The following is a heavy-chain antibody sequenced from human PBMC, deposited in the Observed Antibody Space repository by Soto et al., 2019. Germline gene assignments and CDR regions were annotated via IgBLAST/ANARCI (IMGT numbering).Heavy chain of an antibody. J-gene: IGHJ4*02. CDR2: ISYDGSNK. CDR3: GRRRYSYGQGLGY. V-gene: IGHV3-30-3*01. CDR1: GFTFSSYA. D-gene: IGHD5-18*01. Sequence: QVQLVESGGGVVQPGRSLRLSCAASGFTFSSYAMHWVRQAPGKGLEWVAVISYDGSNKYYADSVKGRFTISSDNSKNTVYLQMNSMRAEDTAVYYCGRRRYSYGQGLGYWGQGTLFTVSS.